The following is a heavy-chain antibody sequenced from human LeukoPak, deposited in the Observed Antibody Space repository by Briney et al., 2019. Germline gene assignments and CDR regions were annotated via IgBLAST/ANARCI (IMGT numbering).Heavy chain of an antibody. CDR3: AELGITMIGGV. J-gene: IGHJ6*04. V-gene: IGHV3-48*03. Sequence: GGSLRLSCAASGFTFSSYEMNWVRQAPGKGLEWVSYISSSGSTIYYADSVKGRCTISRDNAKNSLYLQMNSLRAEDKAVYYCAELGITMIGGVWGKGTTVTISS. D-gene: IGHD3-10*02. CDR2: ISSSGSTI. CDR1: GFTFSSYE.